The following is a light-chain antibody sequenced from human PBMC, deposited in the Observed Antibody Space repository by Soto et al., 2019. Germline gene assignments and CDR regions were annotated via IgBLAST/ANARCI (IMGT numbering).Light chain of an antibody. Sequence: EIVLTQSPGTLSLSPGERATLSCRASQSVSSSYLAWYQQKPGQAPRLLIYGASSMATGIPDRFSGSGSGTDFTLTISRLEPEDFAVYYCQQYGSSPTFGQGTKVAIK. V-gene: IGKV3-20*01. CDR2: GAS. CDR1: QSVSSSY. J-gene: IGKJ1*01. CDR3: QQYGSSPT.